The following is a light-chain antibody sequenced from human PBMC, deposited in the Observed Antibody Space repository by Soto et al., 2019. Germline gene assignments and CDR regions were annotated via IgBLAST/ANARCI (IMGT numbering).Light chain of an antibody. CDR2: EAS. CDR3: QQYNDFQYT. Sequence: DTQLTQSPSTLSASVGDRVTITCRASQSISSWLAWYQQKPGTAPKLLIYEASTLESGVPSRFTGIRSGTEFTLIGSSRQPDDFATYYCQQYNDFQYTFGPGTKLEI. V-gene: IGKV1-5*03. J-gene: IGKJ2*01. CDR1: QSISSW.